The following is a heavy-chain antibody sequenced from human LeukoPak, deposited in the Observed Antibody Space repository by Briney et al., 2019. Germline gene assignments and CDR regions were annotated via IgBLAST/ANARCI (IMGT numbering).Heavy chain of an antibody. J-gene: IGHJ5*02. Sequence: GASVKVSCKASGYTFTGYYMHWVRQAPGQGLEWMGWINPNSGGTNYAQKFQGRVTMTRDTSISTAYMELSRLRSDDTAVYYCARQSSGYYPNWFDPWGQGTLVTVSS. CDR2: INPNSGGT. D-gene: IGHD3-22*01. V-gene: IGHV1-2*02. CDR3: ARQSSGYYPNWFDP. CDR1: GYTFTGYY.